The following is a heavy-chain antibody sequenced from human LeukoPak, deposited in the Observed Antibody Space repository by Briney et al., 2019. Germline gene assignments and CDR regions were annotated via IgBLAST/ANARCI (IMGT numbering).Heavy chain of an antibody. V-gene: IGHV1-18*01. CDR3: ARASYCSGGICYFDY. Sequence: ASVKDSCKASGYTFTSYSSSWVRQAPGQGLEWMGWISAYNGNTIYAQKVKGRVTMTTDTSTSTAYMELRSLKSDDTAVYYCARASYCSGGICYFDYWGQGTLVTVSS. CDR1: GYTFTSYS. CDR2: ISAYNGNT. J-gene: IGHJ4*02. D-gene: IGHD2-15*01.